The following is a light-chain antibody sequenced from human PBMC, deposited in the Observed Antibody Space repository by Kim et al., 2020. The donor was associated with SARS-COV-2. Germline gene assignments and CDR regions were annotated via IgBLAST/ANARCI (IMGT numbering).Light chain of an antibody. CDR2: AAS. J-gene: IGKJ3*01. CDR3: QHFYTYPFT. Sequence: DIQLTQSPSFLSASVGDRVTITCRASQGISSYLAWYQQKPGKAPKLLIYAASTLQSGVPSRVSGSGSGTEFTLTISSLQPEDFATYYCQHFYTYPFTYGPGTKVDIK. CDR1: QGISSY. V-gene: IGKV1-9*01.